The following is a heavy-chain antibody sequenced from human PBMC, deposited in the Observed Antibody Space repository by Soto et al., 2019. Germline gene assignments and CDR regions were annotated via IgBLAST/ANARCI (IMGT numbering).Heavy chain of an antibody. V-gene: IGHV3-33*01. J-gene: IGHJ5*02. D-gene: IGHD2-2*01. Sequence: QVQLVESGGGVVQPGRSLRLSCAASGFTFSSYGMHWVRQAPGKGLEWVAVIWYDGSNKYYADSVKGRFTISRDNSKNTLYLHMNSLRAEDTAVYYCARTSSTSLDGWFDPWGQGTLVTVSS. CDR1: GFTFSSYG. CDR2: IWYDGSNK. CDR3: ARTSSTSLDGWFDP.